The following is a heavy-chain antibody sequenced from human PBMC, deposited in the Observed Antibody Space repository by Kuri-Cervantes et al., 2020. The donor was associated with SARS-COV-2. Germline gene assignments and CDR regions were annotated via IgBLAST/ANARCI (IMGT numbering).Heavy chain of an antibody. CDR1: GGSISSSSYY. V-gene: IGHV4-39*01. CDR2: IYYSGST. CDR3: ARFGYDFWSGYYYFNY. Sequence: GSLRLSCTVSGGSISSSSYYWGWIRQPPGKGLEWIGSIYYSGSTYYNPSLKSRVTISVDTSKNQFSLKLSSVTAADTAVYYCARFGYDFWSGYYYFNYWGRGTLVTVSS. J-gene: IGHJ4*02. D-gene: IGHD3-3*01.